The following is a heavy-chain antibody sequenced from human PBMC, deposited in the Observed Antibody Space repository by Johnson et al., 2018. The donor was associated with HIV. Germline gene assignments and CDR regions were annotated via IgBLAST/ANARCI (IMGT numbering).Heavy chain of an antibody. Sequence: MLLVESGGGLVQPGGSLRLSCAASGFTFSSYAMSWVRQAPGKGLEWIGRIKSKTDGGTTEYAEPVKGRFTISRDDSKNTLYLQMNSLTTEDTAVYYCTTYATMITMYVEIKGGAFDIWGQGTMVTVSS. CDR1: GFTFSSYA. V-gene: IGHV3-15*01. CDR2: IKSKTDGGTT. D-gene: IGHD3-16*01. J-gene: IGHJ3*02. CDR3: TTYATMITMYVEIKGGAFDI.